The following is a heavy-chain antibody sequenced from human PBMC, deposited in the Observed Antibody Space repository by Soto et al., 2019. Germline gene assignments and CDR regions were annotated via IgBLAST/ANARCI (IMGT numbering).Heavy chain of an antibody. D-gene: IGHD3-22*01. J-gene: IGHJ4*02. V-gene: IGHV4-31*03. CDR1: GGSISSGGYY. CDR2: IYYSGST. Sequence: QVQLQELGPGLVKPSQTLSLTCTVSGGSISSGGYYWSWIRQHPGKGLEWIGYIYYSGSTYYNPSLKSRVTISVDTSKNQFSLKLSSVTAADTAVYYCARARPPYYYDSSGYQGPFDYWGQGTLVTVSS. CDR3: ARARPPYYYDSSGYQGPFDY.